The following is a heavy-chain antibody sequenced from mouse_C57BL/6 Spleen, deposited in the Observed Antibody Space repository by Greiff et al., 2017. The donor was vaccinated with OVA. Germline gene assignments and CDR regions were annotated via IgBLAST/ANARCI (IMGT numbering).Heavy chain of an antibody. J-gene: IGHJ2*01. Sequence: VQLQQPGAELVKPGASVKMSCKASGYTFTSYWITWVRQRPGQGLEWIGDIYPGSGSTNYNEKFKSKATLTVDTSSSTAYMQLSSLTSEDSAVYYCARRRSTTVPYFDYWGQGTTLTVSS. CDR2: IYPGSGST. CDR1: GYTFTSYW. D-gene: IGHD1-1*01. V-gene: IGHV1-55*01. CDR3: ARRRSTTVPYFDY.